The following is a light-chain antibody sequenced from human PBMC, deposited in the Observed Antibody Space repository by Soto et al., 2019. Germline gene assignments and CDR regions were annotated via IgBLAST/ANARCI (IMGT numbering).Light chain of an antibody. Sequence: EIGLTQSPATLSLSPGERATLSCRASQIISSYLAWYQQKPDQAPRLLIYDASNRATGIPARFSGSGSGTDFTLTISSLEPEDFAVYYCHQRSTWPFTFGPGTKVDIK. CDR3: HQRSTWPFT. V-gene: IGKV3-11*01. CDR2: DAS. CDR1: QIISSY. J-gene: IGKJ3*01.